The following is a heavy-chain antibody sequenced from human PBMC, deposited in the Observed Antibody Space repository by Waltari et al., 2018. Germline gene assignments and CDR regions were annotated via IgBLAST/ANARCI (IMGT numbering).Heavy chain of an antibody. D-gene: IGHD3-22*01. Sequence: QVQLQESGPGLVKPSQTLSLTCTVSGGSISSGGYYWSWIRQHPGKGLEWIGYIYHSGSTDYNPSLKSRVTISVDRSKNQFSLKLSSVTAADTAVYYCARLITMIVGSWFDPWGQGTLVTVSS. CDR1: GGSISSGGYY. J-gene: IGHJ5*02. CDR2: IYHSGST. CDR3: ARLITMIVGSWFDP. V-gene: IGHV4-31*03.